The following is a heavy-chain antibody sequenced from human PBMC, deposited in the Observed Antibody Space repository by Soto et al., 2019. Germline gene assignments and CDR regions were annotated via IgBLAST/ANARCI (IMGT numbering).Heavy chain of an antibody. CDR1: GGSFSGYY. CDR3: ARGQGGVRYGLGSYYLRPYNWSDP. CDR2: INHSGST. V-gene: IGHV4-34*01. Sequence: PSETLSLTCAVYGGSFSGYYWSWIRQPPGKGLEWIGEINHSGSTNYNPSLKSRVTISVDTSKNQFSLKLSSVTAADTAVYYCARGQGGVRYGLGSYYLRPYNWSDPWGQGTLVTVSS. D-gene: IGHD3-10*01. J-gene: IGHJ5*02.